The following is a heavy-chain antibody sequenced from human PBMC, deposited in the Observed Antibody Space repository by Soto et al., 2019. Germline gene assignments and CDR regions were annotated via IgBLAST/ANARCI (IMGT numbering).Heavy chain of an antibody. CDR2: ISGSGGST. V-gene: IGHV3-23*01. CDR1: GFTFSSYA. CDR3: ANDCSGYGYVMDV. J-gene: IGHJ6*02. D-gene: IGHD5-12*01. Sequence: GGSLRLSCAASGFTFSSYAMSWVRQAPGKGLEWVSAISGSGGSTYYADSVKGRFTISRDNSKNTLYLQMNSLRAEDTAVYYCANDCSGYGYVMDVWGQGTTVSVSS.